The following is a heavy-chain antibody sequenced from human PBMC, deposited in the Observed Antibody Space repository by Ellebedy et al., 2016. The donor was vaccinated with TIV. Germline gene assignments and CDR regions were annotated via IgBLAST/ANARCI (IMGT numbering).Heavy chain of an antibody. D-gene: IGHD3-10*01. CDR2: IKQDGSEK. Sequence: GESLKISCAASGFTFSIYWMSWVRQAPGKGLECVANIKQDGSEKSYVDSVKGRFTISRDNAKNSLYLQMNSLRAEDTAVYYCARLGHGSGSSDWFDPWGQGTLVTVSS. CDR1: GFTFSIYW. CDR3: ARLGHGSGSSDWFDP. V-gene: IGHV3-7*01. J-gene: IGHJ5*02.